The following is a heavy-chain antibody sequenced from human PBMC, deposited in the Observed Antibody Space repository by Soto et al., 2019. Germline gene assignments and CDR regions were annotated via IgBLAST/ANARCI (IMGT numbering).Heavy chain of an antibody. CDR1: GFTFSSYA. V-gene: IGHV3-23*01. J-gene: IGHJ6*02. CDR3: ARDRYSYYDFWSGSLPYYYYGMDV. D-gene: IGHD3-3*01. Sequence: GGSLRLSCAASGFTFSSYAMSWVRQAPGKGLEWVSAISGSGGSTYYADSVKGRFTISRDNPKNTLYLQMNSLRAEDTAVYYCARDRYSYYDFWSGSLPYYYYGMDVWGQGTTVTFSS. CDR2: ISGSGGST.